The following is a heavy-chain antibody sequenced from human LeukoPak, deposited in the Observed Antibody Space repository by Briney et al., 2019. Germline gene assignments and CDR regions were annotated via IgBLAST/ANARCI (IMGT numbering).Heavy chain of an antibody. D-gene: IGHD2-2*01. V-gene: IGHV4-34*01. CDR3: ARGFEVPAAISYYYMDV. Sequence: SETLSLTCAVYGGSFSGYYWSWIRQPPGKGLEWIGEINHSGSTNYNPSLKSRVTISVDTSKNQFSLKLSSVTAADTAVYYCARGFEVPAAISYYYMDVWGKGITVTVSS. CDR1: GGSFSGYY. CDR2: INHSGST. J-gene: IGHJ6*03.